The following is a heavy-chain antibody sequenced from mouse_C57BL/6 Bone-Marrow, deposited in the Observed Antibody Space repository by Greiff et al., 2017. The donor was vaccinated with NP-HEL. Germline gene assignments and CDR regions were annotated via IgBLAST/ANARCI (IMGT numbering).Heavy chain of an antibody. CDR3: ANTLYFDY. J-gene: IGHJ2*01. V-gene: IGHV14-2*01. Sequence: VQLKQSGAELVKPGASVKLSCTASGFNIKDYYMHWVKQRTEQGLEWIGRIDPEDGETTYAPNFKGQATLTVDTSANTAYLPLSSLTSEDTAVYYCANTLYFDYWGQGTTLTVSS. CDR2: IDPEDGET. CDR1: GFNIKDYY.